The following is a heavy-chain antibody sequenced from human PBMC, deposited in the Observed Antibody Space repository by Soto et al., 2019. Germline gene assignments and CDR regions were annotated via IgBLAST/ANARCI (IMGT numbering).Heavy chain of an antibody. CDR3: ARDRRFWSGSYGMDV. Sequence: ASVKVSCKASGYTFTGYYMHWVRQAPGQGLEWMGWINPNSGGTNYAQKFQGRVTMTRDTSISTAYMELSRLGSDDTAVYYCARDRRFWSGSYGMDVWGQGTTVTVSS. V-gene: IGHV1-2*02. CDR2: INPNSGGT. J-gene: IGHJ6*02. D-gene: IGHD3-3*01. CDR1: GYTFTGYY.